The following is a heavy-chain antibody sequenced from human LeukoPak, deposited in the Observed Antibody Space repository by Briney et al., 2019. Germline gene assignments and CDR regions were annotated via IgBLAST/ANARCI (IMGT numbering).Heavy chain of an antibody. CDR2: IWYDGSNK. J-gene: IGHJ4*02. CDR3: ARGVIAAAGIVDY. CDR1: GFTFSSYG. Sequence: GESLKISCAASGFTFSSYGMHWVRQAPGKGLEWVAVIWYDGSNKYYADSVKGRFTISRDNSKNTLYPQMNSLRAEDTAVYYCARGVIAAAGIVDYWGQGTLVTVSS. V-gene: IGHV3-33*01. D-gene: IGHD6-13*01.